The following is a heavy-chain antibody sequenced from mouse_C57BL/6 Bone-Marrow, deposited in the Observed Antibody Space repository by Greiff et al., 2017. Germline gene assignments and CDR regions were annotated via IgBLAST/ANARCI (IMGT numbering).Heavy chain of an antibody. CDR3: ARFGYYGSSWFAY. CDR2: IDPANGNT. Sequence: EVMLVESVAELVRPGASVKLSCTASGFNIKNTYMHWVKQRPEQGLEWIGRIDPANGNTKYAPKFQGKATITADTSSNTAYLQLSSLTSEDTAIYYCARFGYYGSSWFAYWGQGTLVTVSA. D-gene: IGHD1-1*01. J-gene: IGHJ3*01. V-gene: IGHV14-3*01. CDR1: GFNIKNTY.